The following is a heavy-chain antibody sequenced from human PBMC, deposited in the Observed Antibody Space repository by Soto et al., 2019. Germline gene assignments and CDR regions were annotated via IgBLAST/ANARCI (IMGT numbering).Heavy chain of an antibody. CDR3: VRVANDLNSFDY. V-gene: IGHV3-21*01. CDR1: GFTFSTYT. CDR2: ISRTRTYI. Sequence: GGSLRLSCAASGFTFSTYTMNWVRQAPGKGLEWVSSISRTRTYIYYADSVKGRFTISRDDANNSLYLQMHSLRAEDTAVYYCVRVANDLNSFDYWGQGALVTVSS. J-gene: IGHJ4*02.